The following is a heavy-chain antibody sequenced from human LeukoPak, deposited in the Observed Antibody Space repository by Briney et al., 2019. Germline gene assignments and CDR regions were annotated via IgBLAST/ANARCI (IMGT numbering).Heavy chain of an antibody. J-gene: IGHJ5*02. CDR2: IYYSGTT. V-gene: IGHV4-30-4*01. Sequence: PSETLSLTCTVSGGSISSGDYFWSWIRQPPGKGLEWIGYIYYSGTTYYNPSLKSRVTISVDTSKNQFSLKLSSVTAADTAVYYCARVEELRYFDPWGQGTLVTVSS. CDR1: GGSISSGDYF. CDR3: ARVEELRYFDP. D-gene: IGHD3-9*01.